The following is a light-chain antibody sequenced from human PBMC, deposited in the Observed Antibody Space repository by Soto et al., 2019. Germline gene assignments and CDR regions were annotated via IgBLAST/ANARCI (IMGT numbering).Light chain of an antibody. V-gene: IGLV1-40*01. CDR2: ANN. CDR3: QSYDISLGGSV. J-gene: IGLJ2*01. CDR1: NSSIGAGYA. Sequence: QSVLTQPPSVSGAPGQRVTISCTGSNSSIGAGYAVHWYQQLPGTAPKLLIYANNIRPSGVPDRLSGSKSGTSASLAITGLQAEDEADYYCQSYDISLGGSVFGGGTKVTVL.